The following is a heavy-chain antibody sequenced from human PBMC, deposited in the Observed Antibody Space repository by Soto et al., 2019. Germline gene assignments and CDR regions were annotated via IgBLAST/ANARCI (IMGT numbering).Heavy chain of an antibody. J-gene: IGHJ4*02. D-gene: IGHD3-16*01. Sequence: EVQLLGSGGGVVHPGGSLRLSCIGSGFTFRTYWMNWVRQAPGMGLEWVANTNPDGSVGTYVDSVKGRFTTSRDNAQNSLYLQMNSLRADDTAVYFCAGWGGHDYNYWGQGIPVTVSS. CDR1: GFTFRTYW. CDR2: TNPDGSVG. V-gene: IGHV3-7*03. CDR3: AGWGGHDYNY.